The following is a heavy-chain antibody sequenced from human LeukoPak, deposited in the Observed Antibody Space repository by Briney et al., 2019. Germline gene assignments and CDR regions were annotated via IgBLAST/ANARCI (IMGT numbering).Heavy chain of an antibody. CDR3: ARHRDSSGYDY. CDR1: GYTFTGYY. J-gene: IGHJ4*02. CDR2: INPNSGGT. D-gene: IGHD3-22*01. V-gene: IGHV1-2*02. Sequence: ASVEVSCKASGYTFTGYYMHWVRQAPRQGPEWMGWINPNSGGTNYAQKFQGRVTMTRDTSISTAYMELSRLRSDDTAVYYCARHRDSSGYDYWGQGTLVTVSS.